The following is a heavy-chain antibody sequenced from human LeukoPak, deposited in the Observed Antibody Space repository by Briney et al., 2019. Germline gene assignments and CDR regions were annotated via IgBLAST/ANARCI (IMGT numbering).Heavy chain of an antibody. CDR1: GFTFSSYS. CDR3: AKSAPPEGGSGWYIGGAFDI. D-gene: IGHD6-19*01. Sequence: GGSLRLSCAASGFTFSSYSMNWVRQAPWKGLEWVSHISSSSSTIYYADSVKGRFTISRDNAKNSLYLQMNSLRAEDTALYYCAKSAPPEGGSGWYIGGAFDIWGQGTMVTVSS. V-gene: IGHV3-48*04. J-gene: IGHJ3*02. CDR2: ISSSSSTI.